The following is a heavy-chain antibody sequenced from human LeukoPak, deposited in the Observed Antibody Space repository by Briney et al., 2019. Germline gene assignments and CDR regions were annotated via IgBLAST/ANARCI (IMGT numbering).Heavy chain of an antibody. CDR3: ARGLNNRKSGRRFDVFEI. CDR2: IYYSGST. Sequence: SETLSLTCAVYGGSFSSYYWSWIRQPPGKGLEWIGYIYYSGSTNYNPSLKSRVTISADTSKNQFSLRLRSVTAADTAVYYCARGLNNRKSGRRFDVFEIWGQGTMVTVSS. J-gene: IGHJ3*02. V-gene: IGHV4-59*01. CDR1: GGSFSSYY. D-gene: IGHD1-14*01.